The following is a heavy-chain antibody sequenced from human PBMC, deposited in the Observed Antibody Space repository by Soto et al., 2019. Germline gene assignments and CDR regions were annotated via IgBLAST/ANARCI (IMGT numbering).Heavy chain of an antibody. J-gene: IGHJ4*02. D-gene: IGHD3-10*01. V-gene: IGHV3-23*01. Sequence: GGSLRLSCAASGFTFSSYAMSWVRQAPGKGLEWVSAISGSGGSTYYADSVKGRFTISRDNSKNTLYLQMNSLRAEDTAVYYCAKDRDPTYYYGSGGDYWGQGTLVTVSS. CDR3: AKDRDPTYYYGSGGDY. CDR1: GFTFSSYA. CDR2: ISGSGGST.